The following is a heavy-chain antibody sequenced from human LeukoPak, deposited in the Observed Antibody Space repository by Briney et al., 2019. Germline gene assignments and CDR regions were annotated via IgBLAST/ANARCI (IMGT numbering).Heavy chain of an antibody. CDR2: IYYSGST. D-gene: IGHD3-10*01. V-gene: IGHV4-59*01. CDR3: AREYYGSGRIDP. J-gene: IGHJ5*02. Sequence: PSETLSLTCTVSGGSISSYYWSWIRQPPGKGLVWIGYIYYSGSTNYNPSLKSRVTISVDTSKNQFSLKLSSVTAADTAVYYCAREYYGSGRIDPWGQGTLVTVSS. CDR1: GGSISSYY.